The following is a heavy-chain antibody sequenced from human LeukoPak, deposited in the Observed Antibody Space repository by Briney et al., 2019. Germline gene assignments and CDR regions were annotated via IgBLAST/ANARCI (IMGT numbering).Heavy chain of an antibody. J-gene: IGHJ3*02. D-gene: IGHD1-26*01. V-gene: IGHV3-9*01. Sequence: PGGSLRLSCAASGFTFDDYAMHWVRQAPGKGLEWVSGLTWNSGSIDYADSVKGRFTISRDNARNSLYLQMNNLRAGDTALYYCAKDRGGSYYDAFDMWGQGTMVTVSS. CDR3: AKDRGGSYYDAFDM. CDR1: GFTFDDYA. CDR2: LTWNSGSI.